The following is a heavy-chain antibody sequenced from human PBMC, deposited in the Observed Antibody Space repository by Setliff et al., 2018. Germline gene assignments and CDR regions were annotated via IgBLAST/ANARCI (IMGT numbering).Heavy chain of an antibody. V-gene: IGHV4-61*09. Sequence: PSETLSLTCTVSGDSLSSGPYYWTWVRQPAGKGLEWIGHIYTSGTTNYSPSLKTRVTISTDTSKNQFSLQLTSVTATDTAVYYWARGRLLYVGDSHYFDNWGQGTLVTVSS. D-gene: IGHD4-17*01. J-gene: IGHJ4*02. CDR1: GDSLSSGPYY. CDR3: ARGRLLYVGDSHYFDN. CDR2: IYTSGTT.